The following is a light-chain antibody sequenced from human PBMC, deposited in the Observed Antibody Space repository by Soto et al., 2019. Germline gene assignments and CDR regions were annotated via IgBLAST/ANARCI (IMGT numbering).Light chain of an antibody. CDR3: HQRQSWPRT. CDR1: QYINTR. Sequence: EIVLTQSPATLSSFPGDRVPFSCRASQYINTRLAWYQHRPGQAPRLLIYQTSIRAAGIPARFSASGSGTDFTLTISDVQPEDFALYYCHQRQSWPRTVGQGTKVDIK. V-gene: IGKV3-11*01. CDR2: QTS. J-gene: IGKJ1*01.